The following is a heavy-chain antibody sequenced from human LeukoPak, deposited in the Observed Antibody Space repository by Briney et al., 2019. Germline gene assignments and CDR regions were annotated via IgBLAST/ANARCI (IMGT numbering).Heavy chain of an antibody. J-gene: IGHJ6*03. CDR1: GASVSRES. CDR2: IYDTGDT. V-gene: IGHV4-4*07. CDR3: ARNGFRTYCGTGCYSDYMDV. D-gene: IGHD2-21*02. Sequence: PSETLSLTCTVSGASVSRESWTWIRQPAGKGLEWIRYIYDTGDTTYNPSLQSRLTMSVDTSKNQFSLKLTSVTAADTAVYYCARNGFRTYCGTGCYSDYMDVWGKGATVTVSS.